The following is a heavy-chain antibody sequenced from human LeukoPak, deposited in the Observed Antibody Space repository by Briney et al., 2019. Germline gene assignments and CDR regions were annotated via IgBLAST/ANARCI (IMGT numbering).Heavy chain of an antibody. Sequence: GGSLRLSCAASGFTFSSYGMHWVRQAPGKGLEWVAFIRYDGSNKYYADSVKGRFTISRDNSKNSLYLQMNSLRTEDTALYYCAKGKNTGSYLSHVDYWGQGTLVTVSS. J-gene: IGHJ4*02. V-gene: IGHV3-30*02. CDR2: IRYDGSNK. D-gene: IGHD3-10*01. CDR3: AKGKNTGSYLSHVDY. CDR1: GFTFSSYG.